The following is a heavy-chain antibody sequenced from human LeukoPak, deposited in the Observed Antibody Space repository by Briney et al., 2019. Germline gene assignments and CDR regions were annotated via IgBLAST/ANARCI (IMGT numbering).Heavy chain of an antibody. CDR3: AYSGSYGHLRY. Sequence: PSETLSLTCTVSGGSISSNAYYWAWIRQPPGKGLEWIGSIYSSVSTYYNPSLKSRVTISVDTSKNQFSLRLSSVTAADTALYYCAYSGSYGHLRYWGQGIPVTVSS. J-gene: IGHJ4*02. V-gene: IGHV4-39*01. CDR1: GGSISSNAYY. D-gene: IGHD1-26*01. CDR2: IYSSVST.